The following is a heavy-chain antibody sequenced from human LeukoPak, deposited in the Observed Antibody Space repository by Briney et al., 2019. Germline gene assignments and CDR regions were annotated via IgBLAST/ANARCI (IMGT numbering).Heavy chain of an antibody. D-gene: IGHD6-13*01. V-gene: IGHV3-74*01. CDR2: INSDGSSA. CDR3: AKDQHSSSSDY. CDR1: GFTFSSYW. Sequence: GGSLRLSCAASGFTFSSYWMHWVRQAPGKGLVWVSRINSDGSSASYADSVKGRFTISRDNAKNTLYLQMNSLRAEDTAVYYCAKDQHSSSSDYWGQGTLVTVSS. J-gene: IGHJ4*02.